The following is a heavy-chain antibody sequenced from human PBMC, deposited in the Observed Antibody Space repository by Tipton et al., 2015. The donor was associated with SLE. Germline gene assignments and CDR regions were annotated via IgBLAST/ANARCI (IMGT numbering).Heavy chain of an antibody. CDR2: INHSGST. CDR1: GGSMNTYY. J-gene: IGHJ3*02. CDR3: ARSDCSCGSCYSKGHAFDI. Sequence: TLSLTCTVSGGSMNTYYWSWIRQPPGKGLEWIGEINHSGSTNYNPSLKSRVTISVDTSKNQFSLKLSSVTAADTAVYYCARSDCSCGSCYSKGHAFDIWGQGTMVTVSS. D-gene: IGHD2-15*01. V-gene: IGHV4-34*01.